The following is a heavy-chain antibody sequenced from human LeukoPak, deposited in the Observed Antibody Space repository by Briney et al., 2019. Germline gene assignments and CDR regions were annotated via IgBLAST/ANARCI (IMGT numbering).Heavy chain of an antibody. Sequence: GGSLRLSCAASGFTFSNYAIHWVRQAPGKGLEWVAVISYDGSTKYNADSVKGRFTISRDNAKNSLYLQMNSLRAEDTAVYYCARQGDDYWGHGTLVTVSS. V-gene: IGHV3-30*04. J-gene: IGHJ4*01. CDR2: ISYDGSTK. D-gene: IGHD3-16*01. CDR3: ARQGDDY. CDR1: GFTFSNYA.